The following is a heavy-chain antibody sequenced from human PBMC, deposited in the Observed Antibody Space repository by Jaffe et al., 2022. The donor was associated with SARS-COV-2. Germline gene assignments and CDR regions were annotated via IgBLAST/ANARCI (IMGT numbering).Heavy chain of an antibody. J-gene: IGHJ4*02. Sequence: QVQLQESGPGLVKPSQTLSLTCTVSGGFISSGDYYWSWIRQPPGKGLEWIGYIHDSGSIDYNPSLTSRVIISVDTSKNQCSLNLSSVTAADTAVYYCARSQGTGYYYYFKYWGQGTLVTVSS. CDR3: ARSQGTGYYYYFKY. CDR2: IHDSGSI. CDR1: GGFISSGDYY. D-gene: IGHD3-22*01. V-gene: IGHV4-30-4*01.